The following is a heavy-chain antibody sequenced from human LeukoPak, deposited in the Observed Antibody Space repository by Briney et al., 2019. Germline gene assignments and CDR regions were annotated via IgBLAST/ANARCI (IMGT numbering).Heavy chain of an antibody. CDR2: ISYDGSNK. J-gene: IGHJ6*02. Sequence: PGRSLRLSCAASGFTFSSYGMHWVRQAPGKGLEWVAVISYDGSNKYYADSVKGRFTISRDNSKNTLYLQMNSLRAEDTAVYYCARFWSSYYYGMDVWGQGTTVTVSS. CDR3: ARFWSSYYYGMDV. D-gene: IGHD2-8*02. CDR1: GFTFSSYG. V-gene: IGHV3-30*03.